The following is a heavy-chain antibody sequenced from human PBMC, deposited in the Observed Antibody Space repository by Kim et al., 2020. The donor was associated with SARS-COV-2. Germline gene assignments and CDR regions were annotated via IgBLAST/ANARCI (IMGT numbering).Heavy chain of an antibody. CDR1: GGSFSGYY. CDR2: INHSGST. V-gene: IGHV4-34*01. CDR3: ARVSGLVVTKGFDY. Sequence: SETLSLTCAVYGGSFSGYYWSWIRQPPGKGLEWIGEINHSGSTNYNPSLKSRVTISVDTSKNQFSLKLSSVTAADTAVYYCARVSGLVVTKGFDYWGQGTLVTVSS. J-gene: IGHJ4*02. D-gene: IGHD5-12*01.